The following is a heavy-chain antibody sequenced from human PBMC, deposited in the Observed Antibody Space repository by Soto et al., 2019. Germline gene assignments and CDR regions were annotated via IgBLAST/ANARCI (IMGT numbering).Heavy chain of an antibody. V-gene: IGHV4-59*01. CDR1: GGSISSYY. CDR2: IYYSGST. Sequence: PSETLSLTCTVSGGSISSYYWSWIRQPPGKGLEWIGYIYYSGSTNYNPSLKSRVTISVDTSKNQFSLKLSSVTAADTAVYYCARELRYVDWLPMAPSMDGMDVWGQGPTVTVS. J-gene: IGHJ6*02. CDR3: ARELRYVDWLPMAPSMDGMDV. D-gene: IGHD3-9*01.